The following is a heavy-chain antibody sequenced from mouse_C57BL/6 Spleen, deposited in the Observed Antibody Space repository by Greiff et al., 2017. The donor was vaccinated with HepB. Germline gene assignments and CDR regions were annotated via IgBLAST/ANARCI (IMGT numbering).Heavy chain of an antibody. V-gene: IGHV1-19*01. CDR3: ARDGYDVLAY. J-gene: IGHJ3*01. D-gene: IGHD2-2*01. CDR1: GYTFTDYY. CDR2: INPYNGGT. Sequence: VQLKESGPVLVKPGASVKMSCKASGYTFTDYYMNWVKQSHGKSLEWIGVINPYNGGTSYNQKFKGKATLTVDKSSSTAYMELNSLTSEDSAVYYCARDGYDVLAYWGQGTLVTVSA.